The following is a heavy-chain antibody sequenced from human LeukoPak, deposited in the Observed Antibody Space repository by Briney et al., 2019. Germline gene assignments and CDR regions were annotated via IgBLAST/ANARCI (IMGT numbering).Heavy chain of an antibody. CDR1: GITFSSYG. D-gene: IGHD6-13*01. Sequence: GGSLRLSCAASGITFSSYGMHWVRQAPGKGLEWVAVISYDGSNKYYADSVKGRFTISRDNSKNTLYLQMNSLRAEDTAVYYCAKEAEYSSSWLFDYWGQGTLVTVSS. J-gene: IGHJ4*02. V-gene: IGHV3-30*18. CDR2: ISYDGSNK. CDR3: AKEAEYSSSWLFDY.